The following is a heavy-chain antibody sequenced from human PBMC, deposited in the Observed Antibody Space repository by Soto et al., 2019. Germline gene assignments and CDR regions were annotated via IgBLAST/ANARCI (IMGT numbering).Heavy chain of an antibody. D-gene: IGHD6-19*01. J-gene: IGHJ3*02. CDR2: IYPGNSET. V-gene: IGHV5-51*01. CDR1: GYSFVTYW. CDR3: ARYRSQWLSVGEHEGFDI. Sequence: GESLKISCQASGYSFVTYWIGWVRKMPGKGLEWMGIIYPGNSETKYSPPFQGQVTFSVDKSNSTAYLQWSTLKASDTATYYCARYRSQWLSVGEHEGFDIWGLGKRVIVSS.